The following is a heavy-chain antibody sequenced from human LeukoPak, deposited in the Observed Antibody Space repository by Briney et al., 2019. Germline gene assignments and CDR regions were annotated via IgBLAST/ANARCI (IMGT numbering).Heavy chain of an antibody. V-gene: IGHV3-7*01. CDR3: GRENWSIDY. CDR1: GFTFTTYY. CDR2: INQAGTES. J-gene: IGHJ4*02. Sequence: PGGSLRLSCAASGFTFTTYYMTWVRQAPGEGLEWVANINQAGTESYYVDSVKGRFTFSRDNAKNSVYLQMNNLRAEDTAVYYCGRENWSIDYWGQGTLVTVSS. D-gene: IGHD1-1*01.